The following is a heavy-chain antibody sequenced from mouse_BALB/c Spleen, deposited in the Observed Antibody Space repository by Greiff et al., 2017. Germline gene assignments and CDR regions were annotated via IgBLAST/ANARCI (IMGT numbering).Heavy chain of an antibody. D-gene: IGHD1-1*01. CDR2: IYPGDGDT. V-gene: IGHV1-87*01. CDR1: GYTFTSYW. Sequence: VQLQQSGAELARPGASVKLSCKASGYTFTSYWMQWVKQRPGQGLEWIGAIYPGDGDTRYTQKFKGKATLTADKSSSKAYMQHSSLASEDSAVYYCARSYYGSSSFAYWGQGTLVTVSA. CDR3: ARSYYGSSSFAY. J-gene: IGHJ3*01.